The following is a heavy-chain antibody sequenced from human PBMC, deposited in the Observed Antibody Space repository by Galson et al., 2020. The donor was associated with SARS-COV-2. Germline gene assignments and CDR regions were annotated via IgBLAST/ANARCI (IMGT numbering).Heavy chain of an antibody. J-gene: IGHJ4*02. D-gene: IGHD3-10*01. CDR1: GFTFSNFY. CDR3: AREVYDSGSYVDY. Sequence: SCAASGFTFSNFYLHWVRQAPGKGLECVSVISYDGTYKYYADSVKGRFTISRDNSKKTLFLQMNSLRTEDTAVYYCAREVYDSGSYVDYWGQGTLVTVSS. CDR2: ISYDGTYK. V-gene: IGHV3-30*04.